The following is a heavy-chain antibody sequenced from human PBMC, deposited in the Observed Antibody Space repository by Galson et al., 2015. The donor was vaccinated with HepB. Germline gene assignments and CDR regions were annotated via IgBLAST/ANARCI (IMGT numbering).Heavy chain of an antibody. V-gene: IGHV3-30-3*01. CDR3: ARDAMGRGSGSYSAFDY. CDR2: ISSAGTTQ. J-gene: IGHJ4*02. CDR1: GFTFNTYT. D-gene: IGHD1-26*01. Sequence: SLRLSCAASGFTFNTYTMHWVRQVPGKGLKWVATISSAGTTQYYADSVRGRFTISRDNSQNILDLQMNTLRREDTAVYYCARDAMGRGSGSYSAFDYWGQGTLVTVSS.